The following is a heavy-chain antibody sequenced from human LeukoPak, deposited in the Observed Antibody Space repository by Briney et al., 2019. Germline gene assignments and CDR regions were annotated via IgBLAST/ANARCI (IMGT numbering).Heavy chain of an antibody. CDR1: GGTFSSYA. J-gene: IGHJ4*02. CDR3: ARTSGSYYVLDY. Sequence: GASVKVSCKASGGTFSSYAISWVRQAPGQGLEWMGGIIPIFGTANYAQKFQGRVTITADESTSTAYMELSSLRSEDTAVYYCARTSGSYYVLDYWGQGTLVTVSS. CDR2: IIPIFGTA. V-gene: IGHV1-69*13. D-gene: IGHD1-26*01.